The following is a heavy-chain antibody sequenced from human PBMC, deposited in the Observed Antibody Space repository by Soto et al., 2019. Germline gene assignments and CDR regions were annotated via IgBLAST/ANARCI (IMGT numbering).Heavy chain of an antibody. J-gene: IGHJ6*02. V-gene: IGHV3-7*05. Sequence: GGSLRLSCAASGFTFSSYWMSWVRQAPGKGLEWVANIKQDGSEKYYVDSVKGRFTISRDNAKNSLYLQMNSLRAEDTAVYYCARGIVVGLRFLEWSPPGPFYYGMDVWGQGTTVTVSS. CDR1: GFTFSSYW. D-gene: IGHD3-3*01. CDR2: IKQDGSEK. CDR3: ARGIVVGLRFLEWSPPGPFYYGMDV.